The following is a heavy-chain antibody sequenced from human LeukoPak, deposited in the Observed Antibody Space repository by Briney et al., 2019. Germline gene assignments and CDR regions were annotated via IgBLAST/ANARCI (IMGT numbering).Heavy chain of an antibody. CDR2: ITAFNGNA. Sequence: ASVKVSCKASGYTFTSYGISWVRQAPGQGLEWMGWITAFNGNANYAQKFQGRVTMTTDTSTTTAYMELRSLRPDDTAVYYCARADGYAYYYMDVWGKGTTVTVSS. J-gene: IGHJ6*03. D-gene: IGHD3-16*01. CDR3: ARADGYAYYYMDV. V-gene: IGHV1-18*01. CDR1: GYTFTSYG.